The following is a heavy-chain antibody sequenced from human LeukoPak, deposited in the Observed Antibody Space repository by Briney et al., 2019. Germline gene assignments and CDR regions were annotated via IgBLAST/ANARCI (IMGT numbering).Heavy chain of an antibody. CDR1: GYSFTSYW. D-gene: IGHD1-20*01. V-gene: IGHV5-51*01. Sequence: GESLKISCKGSGYSFTSYWIGWVRQMPGKGLEWMGIIYPGDSDTRYSPSFQGQVTISADKSISTAYLQWSSLKASDTAMYYCARPGITGTTRGAFDTWGQGTMVTVSS. CDR2: IYPGDSDT. CDR3: ARPGITGTTRGAFDT. J-gene: IGHJ3*02.